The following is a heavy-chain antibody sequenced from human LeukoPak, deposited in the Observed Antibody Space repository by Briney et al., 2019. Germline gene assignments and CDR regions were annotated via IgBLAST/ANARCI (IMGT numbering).Heavy chain of an antibody. CDR1: GYTLTELS. CDR3: ARGSGSGSYLRVDY. D-gene: IGHD1-26*01. V-gene: IGHV1-24*01. Sequence: GSVKVSCKVSGYTLTELSMHWVRQAPGKGHEWMGGFDPEDGETVYAQKFQGRVTMTEDTSTDTAYMELSSLRSEDTAVYYCARGSGSGSYLRVDYWGQGTLVTVSS. CDR2: FDPEDGET. J-gene: IGHJ4*02.